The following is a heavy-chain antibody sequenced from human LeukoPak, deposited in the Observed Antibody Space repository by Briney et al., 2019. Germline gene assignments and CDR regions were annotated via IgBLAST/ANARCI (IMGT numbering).Heavy chain of an antibody. V-gene: IGHV1-3*03. CDR2: INAGNGNT. CDR3: AREGRIAAAGPLFDY. CDR1: GYTFTSYA. Sequence: ASVKVSCKASGYTFTSYAMHWVRQAPGQRLEWMGWINAGNGNTKYSQEFRGRVTITGDTSASTAYMELSSLRSEDMAVYYCAREGRIAAAGPLFDYWGQGTLVTVSS. J-gene: IGHJ4*02. D-gene: IGHD6-13*01.